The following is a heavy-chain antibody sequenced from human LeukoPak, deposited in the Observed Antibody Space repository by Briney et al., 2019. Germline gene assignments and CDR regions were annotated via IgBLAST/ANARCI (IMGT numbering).Heavy chain of an antibody. CDR1: GYTFTGYY. V-gene: IGHV1-2*02. J-gene: IGHJ4*02. Sequence: AASVKVSCEASGYTFTGYYMHWVREAPGQGLEWMGCINPNRGGTNYAQKFQGRVTMTRDTSISTAYMELSRMISDDTGVYYCARDQLRWGELSLPRDYWGQGTLVTVSS. CDR2: INPNRGGT. D-gene: IGHD3-16*02. CDR3: ARDQLRWGELSLPRDY.